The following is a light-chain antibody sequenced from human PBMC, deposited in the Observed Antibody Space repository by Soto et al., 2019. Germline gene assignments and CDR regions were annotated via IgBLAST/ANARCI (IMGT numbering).Light chain of an antibody. CDR1: QGVSSSY. Sequence: EIVLTQAPGTLSLSPGERATLSCRTSQGVSSSYLAWYQQKPGQAPRLLMYGASSRATGIPDRFSGSGSGTDFTLTISRLEPEDFAVYYCQQRSNWPITFGQGTRLENK. J-gene: IGKJ5*01. CDR2: GAS. V-gene: IGKV3D-20*02. CDR3: QQRSNWPIT.